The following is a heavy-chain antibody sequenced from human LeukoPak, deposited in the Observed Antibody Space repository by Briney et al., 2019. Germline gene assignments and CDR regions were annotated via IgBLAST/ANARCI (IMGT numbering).Heavy chain of an antibody. CDR1: GFTVSSNY. CDR3: ASYDYYGSGSFWDY. D-gene: IGHD3-10*01. Sequence: GGSLRLSCAASGFTVSSNYMSWVRQAPGKGLEWVSVIYSGGSTYYADSVKGRFTISRDNSKNTLYLQMNSLRAEDTAVYYCASYDYYGSGSFWDYWGQGTLVTVS. J-gene: IGHJ4*02. CDR2: IYSGGST. V-gene: IGHV3-66*01.